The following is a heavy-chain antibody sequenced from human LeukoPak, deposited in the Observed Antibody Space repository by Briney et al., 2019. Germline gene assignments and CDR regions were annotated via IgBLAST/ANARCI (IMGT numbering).Heavy chain of an antibody. CDR1: GFTFRNYV. D-gene: IGHD6-19*01. J-gene: IGHJ4*02. Sequence: GGSLGLSCAASGFTFRNYVIHWVRQAPGKGLEWVAVTSSDLNVKLYADSVKGRFTISRDNSKNTLYLQMNSLRAEDTAVYYCARDRVAGLDYWGQGTLVTVSS. CDR2: TSSDLNVK. CDR3: ARDRVAGLDY. V-gene: IGHV3-30*14.